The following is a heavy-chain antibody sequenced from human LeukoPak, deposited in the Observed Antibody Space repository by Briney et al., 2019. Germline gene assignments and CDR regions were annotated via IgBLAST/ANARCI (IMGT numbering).Heavy chain of an antibody. Sequence: GGSLRLSCAASGFTFSSYALSWVRQAPGKGLEWVSGINWNGGSTGYADSVKGRFTISRDNSKNTLYLQMNSLRAEDTAVYYCAKEGGYCSSTSCYTGYGMDVWGQGTTVTVSS. CDR3: AKEGGYCSSTSCYTGYGMDV. CDR2: INWNGGST. V-gene: IGHV3-23*01. D-gene: IGHD2-2*02. CDR1: GFTFSSYA. J-gene: IGHJ6*02.